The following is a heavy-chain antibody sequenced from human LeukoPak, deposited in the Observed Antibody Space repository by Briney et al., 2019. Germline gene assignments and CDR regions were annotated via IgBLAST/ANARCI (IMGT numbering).Heavy chain of an antibody. CDR1: GFTFSSYG. Sequence: GRSLRLSCAASGFTFSSYGMHWVRQAPGKGLEWVAAIWYDGSNKFYADSVKGRFTISRDNSKNTLYLQMNSLRAEDTAVYYCAREYSAGWFDPWGQGTLVTVSS. CDR2: IWYDGSNK. J-gene: IGHJ5*02. D-gene: IGHD6-13*01. CDR3: AREYSAGWFDP. V-gene: IGHV3-33*01.